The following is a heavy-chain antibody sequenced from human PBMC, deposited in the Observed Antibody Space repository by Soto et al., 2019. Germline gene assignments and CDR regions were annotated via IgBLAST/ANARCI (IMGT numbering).Heavy chain of an antibody. CDR3: IKTRQWLRDAFDI. D-gene: IGHD5-12*01. CDR2: ISWDGADT. V-gene: IGHV3-43*01. CDR1: GFPFDDYS. Sequence: GGSLRLSCAASGFPFDDYSMNWVRQVPGKGLEWVSLISWDGADTYYADSVKGRFTISRDNSKNTLYLQMSSLRAEDTAVYYCIKTRQWLRDAFDIWGQGTMVTVSS. J-gene: IGHJ3*02.